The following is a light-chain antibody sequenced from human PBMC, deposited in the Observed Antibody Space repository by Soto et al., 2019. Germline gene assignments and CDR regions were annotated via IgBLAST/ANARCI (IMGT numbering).Light chain of an antibody. CDR1: SSDVGGYNY. V-gene: IGLV2-14*01. CDR3: TSYTSSSTWV. CDR2: EVS. Sequence: QSVLTQPASVSGSPGQSITISCTGASSDVGGYNYVSWYQQHPGKAPKLLIYEVSNRPSGVSNRFSGSKSGNTASLTISGLQAEDEADYYCTSYTSSSTWVFGGGPRSPS. J-gene: IGLJ3*02.